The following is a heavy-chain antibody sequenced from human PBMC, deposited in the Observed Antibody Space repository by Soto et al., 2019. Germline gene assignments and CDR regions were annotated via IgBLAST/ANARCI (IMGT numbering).Heavy chain of an antibody. Sequence: GGSLRLCCAASGFTFSSYSMNWVRQAPGKGLEWVSSISSSSYIYYADSVKGRFTISRDNAKNSLYLQMNSLRAEDTAVYYCARGPFGVVVPADTFDYWGQGTLVTVSS. CDR2: ISSSSYI. J-gene: IGHJ4*02. D-gene: IGHD2-2*01. V-gene: IGHV3-21*01. CDR1: GFTFSSYS. CDR3: ARGPFGVVVPADTFDY.